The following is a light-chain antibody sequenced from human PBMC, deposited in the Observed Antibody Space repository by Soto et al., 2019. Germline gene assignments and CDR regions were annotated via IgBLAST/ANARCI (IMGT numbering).Light chain of an antibody. J-gene: IGLJ3*02. CDR1: SSDVGGYNY. V-gene: IGLV2-14*01. CDR3: SSYTSSNTWV. CDR2: EVS. Sequence: QSALTQPASVSGSPGQSITISCTGTSSDVGGYNYVSWYQQHPGKAPKVMIYEVSNRPSGVSNRFSGSKSGNTASQTISGLQAEDEADYYCSSYTSSNTWVFGGGTKLTVL.